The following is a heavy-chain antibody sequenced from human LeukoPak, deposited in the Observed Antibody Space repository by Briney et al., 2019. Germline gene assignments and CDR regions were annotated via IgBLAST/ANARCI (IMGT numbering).Heavy chain of an antibody. D-gene: IGHD6-13*01. CDR3: ARDRRDSSSPTDAFDI. Sequence: GRSLRLSCAASGFTFSSYAMHWVRQAPGKGLEWVAVISYDGSNKYYADSVKGRFTISRDNSKNTLYLQMNSLRAEDTAVYYCARDRRDSSSPTDAFDIWGQGTMVTVSS. J-gene: IGHJ3*02. CDR2: ISYDGSNK. CDR1: GFTFSSYA. V-gene: IGHV3-30*04.